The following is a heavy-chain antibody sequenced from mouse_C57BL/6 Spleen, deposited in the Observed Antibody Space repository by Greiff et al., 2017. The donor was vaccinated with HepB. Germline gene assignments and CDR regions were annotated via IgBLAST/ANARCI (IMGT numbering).Heavy chain of an antibody. CDR3: ARNYYGNLYYFDY. CDR2: INPNNGGT. J-gene: IGHJ2*01. V-gene: IGHV1-22*01. Sequence: EVQLQQSGPELVKPGASVKMSCKASGYTFTDYNMHWVKQSHGKSLEWIGYINPNNGGTSYNQKFKGKATLTVNKSSSTAYMELRSLTSEDSAVYYCARNYYGNLYYFDYWGQGTTLTVSS. D-gene: IGHD2-1*01. CDR1: GYTFTDYN.